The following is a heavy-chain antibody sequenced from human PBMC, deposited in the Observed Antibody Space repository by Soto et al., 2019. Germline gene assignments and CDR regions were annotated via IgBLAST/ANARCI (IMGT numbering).Heavy chain of an antibody. D-gene: IGHD3-22*01. CDR2: IYYSGST. J-gene: IGHJ1*01. CDR3: AREDYYDSSD. V-gene: IGHV4-61*01. Sequence: QVQLQESGPGLVKPSETLSLTCTVSGGSVSSGSYYWSWIRQPPGKGLEWIGYIYYSGSTNYNPSLKSRVTISVDTSKNQFSLKLSSVTAADPAVYYCAREDYYDSSDWGQGTLVTVSS. CDR1: GGSVSSGSYY.